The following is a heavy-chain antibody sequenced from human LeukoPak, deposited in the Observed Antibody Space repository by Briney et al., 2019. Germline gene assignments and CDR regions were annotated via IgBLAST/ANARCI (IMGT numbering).Heavy chain of an antibody. J-gene: IGHJ4*02. Sequence: SETLSLTCTVSGGSISSGSYYWSWIRQPAGKGLEWIGRIYTSGSTNYNPYLKSRVTISVDTSKNQFSLKLSSVTAADTAVYYCARGSPRLAVTIDYWGQGTLVTVSS. CDR3: ARGSPRLAVTIDY. V-gene: IGHV4-61*02. CDR2: IYTSGST. D-gene: IGHD4-11*01. CDR1: GGSISSGSYY.